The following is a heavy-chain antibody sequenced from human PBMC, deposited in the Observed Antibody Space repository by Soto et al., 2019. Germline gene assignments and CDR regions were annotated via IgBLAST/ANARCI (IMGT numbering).Heavy chain of an antibody. CDR1: GCSISDYF. V-gene: IGHV4-59*08. CDR2: IYDSGTI. CDR3: ARLSSSPKPSWPPFAF. J-gene: IGHJ4*02. Sequence: SETLSLTCTVSGCSISDYFWTWIRQSPGKGLEWIGYIYDSGTISYNPSLKSRVVISVDPSKNQFSLKKSLVTAADTAVYFCARLSSSPKPSWPPFAFWGQGALVTVSS.